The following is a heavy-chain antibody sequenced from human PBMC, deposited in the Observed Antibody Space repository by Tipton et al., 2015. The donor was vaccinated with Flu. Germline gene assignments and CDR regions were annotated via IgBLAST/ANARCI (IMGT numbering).Heavy chain of an antibody. CDR1: GSSISSDGSS. J-gene: IGHJ5*02. D-gene: IGHD3-10*01. V-gene: IGHV4-30-2*06. CDR2: INRSGNT. CDR3: AREAAPTPGAGYQYES. Sequence: TLSLTCAVSGSSISSDGSSWTWIRQSPRKGLEWIGYINRSGNTYYNTSLKGRVSISMDRSRNQFSLRLSSVTAADTAVYFCAREAAPTPGAGYQYESWGQGKLVTVSS.